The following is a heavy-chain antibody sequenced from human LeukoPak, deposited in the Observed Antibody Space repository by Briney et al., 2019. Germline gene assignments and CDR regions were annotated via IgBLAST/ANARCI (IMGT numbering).Heavy chain of an antibody. CDR1: GFTFSSYW. CDR3: AKRAESNSGPFDY. CDR2: IQSDGST. D-gene: IGHD5-12*01. J-gene: IGHJ4*02. Sequence: GGSLRLSCVASGFTFSSYWMHCVRQTPGQGLMWVARIQSDGSTIYADSVQSRFTISRDNSKNKHYVQMNSLRPDDTALYYCAKRAESNSGPFDYWGQGTVVTVSS. V-gene: IGHV3-74*01.